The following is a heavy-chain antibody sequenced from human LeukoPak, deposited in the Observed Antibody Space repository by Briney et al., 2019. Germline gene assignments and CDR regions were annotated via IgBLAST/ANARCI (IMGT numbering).Heavy chain of an antibody. CDR3: ARDQREAWFDP. CDR2: IYYSGST. V-gene: IGHV4-31*03. Sequence: SQTLSLTCTVSGGSISSGGYYWSWIRQHPGKGLEWIGYIYYSGSTYYNPSLKSRVTISVDTSKNQFSLELSSVTAADTAVYYCARDQREAWFDPWGQGTLVTVSS. D-gene: IGHD6-25*01. CDR1: GGSISSGGYY. J-gene: IGHJ5*02.